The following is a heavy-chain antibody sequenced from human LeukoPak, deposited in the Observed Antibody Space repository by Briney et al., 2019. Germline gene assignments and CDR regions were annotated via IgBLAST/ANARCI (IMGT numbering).Heavy chain of an antibody. CDR3: ARLHYYGMDV. Sequence: SETLSLTCTVSGGSISSYYWSWIRQPPGKGLEWIGYIYYSGSTNYNPSLKSRVTISVDTSKNQFSLKLSSATAADTAVYYCARLHYYGMDVWGQGTTVTVSS. CDR1: GGSISSYY. CDR2: IYYSGST. V-gene: IGHV4-59*08. J-gene: IGHJ6*02.